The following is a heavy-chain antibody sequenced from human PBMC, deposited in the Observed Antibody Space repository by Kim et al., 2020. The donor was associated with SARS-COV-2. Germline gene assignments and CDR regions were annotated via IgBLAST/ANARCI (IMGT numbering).Heavy chain of an antibody. CDR1: GGSISSYY. D-gene: IGHD3-10*01. J-gene: IGHJ5*01. Sequence: SETLSLTCTVSGGSISSYYWSWIRQPPGKGLEWIGNVYYSGSTNYNPSLKSRVTISVDTSKNQFSLKRSSVTAADTAVYYCARDKGDYYGSGSYDVGWF. V-gene: IGHV4-59*01. CDR3: ARDKGDYYGSGSYDVGWF. CDR2: VYYSGST.